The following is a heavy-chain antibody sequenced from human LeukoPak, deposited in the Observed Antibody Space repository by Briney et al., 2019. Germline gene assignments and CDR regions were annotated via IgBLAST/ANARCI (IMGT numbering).Heavy chain of an antibody. Sequence: GSLRLSCAVSGFTFSNVWMSWVRQALGKGLEWVGRIKSKTDGATTDYGAPVKGRFIVSRDDSKNTLYLQMNSLKTEDTAVHYCTTDVPYYYDRSPTINDYWGQGTLVTVSS. CDR1: GFTFSNVW. CDR3: TTDVPYYYDRSPTINDY. J-gene: IGHJ4*02. V-gene: IGHV3-15*01. D-gene: IGHD3-22*01. CDR2: IKSKTDGATT.